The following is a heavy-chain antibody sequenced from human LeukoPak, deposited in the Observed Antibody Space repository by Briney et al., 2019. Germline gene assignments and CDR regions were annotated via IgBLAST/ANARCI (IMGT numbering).Heavy chain of an antibody. CDR2: ISAYNGNT. Sequence: GASVKVSCKASGYTFTSYGIGWVRQAPGQGLEWMGWISAYNGNTNYAQKLQGRVTMTTDTSTSTAYMELRSLRSDDTAVYYCARRRGAAKPYYYYYYMDVWGKGTTVTVSS. D-gene: IGHD1-26*01. J-gene: IGHJ6*03. CDR3: ARRRGAAKPYYYYYYMDV. V-gene: IGHV1-18*01. CDR1: GYTFTSYG.